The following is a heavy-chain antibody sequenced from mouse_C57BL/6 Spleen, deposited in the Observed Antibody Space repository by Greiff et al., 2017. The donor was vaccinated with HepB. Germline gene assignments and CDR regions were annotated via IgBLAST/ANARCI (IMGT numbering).Heavy chain of an antibody. V-gene: IGHV5-4*01. CDR1: GFTFSSYA. CDR2: ISDGGSYT. Sequence: EVMLVESGGGLVKPGGSLKLSCAASGFTFSSYAMSWVRQTPEKRLEWVATISDGGSYTYYPDNVKGRFTISRDNAKNNLYLQMSHLKSEDTAMYYCARDYYSSSLHAMDYWGQGTSVTVSS. CDR3: ARDYYSSSLHAMDY. J-gene: IGHJ4*01. D-gene: IGHD1-1*01.